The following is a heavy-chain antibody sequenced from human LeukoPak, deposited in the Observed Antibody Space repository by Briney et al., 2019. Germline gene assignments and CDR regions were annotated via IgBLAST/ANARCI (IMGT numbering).Heavy chain of an antibody. V-gene: IGHV3-33*06. CDR2: IWYDGSKK. CDR1: GFTFSGYG. Sequence: GGSLRLSCAASGFTFSGYGMHWVRQAPGKGLEWVAVIWYDGSKKYYADSVKGRFTISRDTSKNTLYLQMNSLRTEDTAVYYCAKDRGSGGMDVWGQGTTVTVSS. CDR3: AKDRGSGGMDV. J-gene: IGHJ6*02. D-gene: IGHD3-10*01.